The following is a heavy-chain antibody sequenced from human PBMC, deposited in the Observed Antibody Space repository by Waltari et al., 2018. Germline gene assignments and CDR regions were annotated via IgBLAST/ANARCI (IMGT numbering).Heavy chain of an antibody. V-gene: IGHV4-38-2*01. CDR2: IYHSGST. Sequence: QVQLQESGPGLVKPSETLSLTCAVSGYSISSGYYWGWIRQPPGTGLEWIGSIYHSGSTYYNPSLKSRVPISVDTSKTQFSLKLSSVTAADTAVYYCARVAGTTVDWFDPWGQGTLVTVSS. CDR3: ARVAGTTVDWFDP. J-gene: IGHJ5*02. CDR1: GYSISSGYY. D-gene: IGHD6-19*01.